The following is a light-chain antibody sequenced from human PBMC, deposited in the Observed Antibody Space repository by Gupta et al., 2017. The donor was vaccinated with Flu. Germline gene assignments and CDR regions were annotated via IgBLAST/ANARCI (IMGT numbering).Light chain of an antibody. V-gene: IGKV2-30*02. J-gene: IGKJ2*01. Sequence: DIVMTQSPLSLSVSLGQPASISCRSSRSLVHTDGNTYLFWFHQRPGQSPRRLIYRISHRDSGVTDRISGSGSDTDFTLKSSGVEAEDVGVYYCMQGIDLFTFGQGTKLEIK. CDR3: MQGIDLFT. CDR1: RSLVHTDGNTY. CDR2: RIS.